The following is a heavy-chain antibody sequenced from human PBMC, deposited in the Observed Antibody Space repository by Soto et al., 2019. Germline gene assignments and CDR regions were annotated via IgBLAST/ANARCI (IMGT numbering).Heavy chain of an antibody. V-gene: IGHV1-69*12. D-gene: IGHD2-21*01. J-gene: IGHJ6*02. CDR1: GGTFSSYT. CDR2: IIPTFGTA. Sequence: QVQLVQSGAEVKKPGSSVKVSCKASGGTFSSYTISWVRQAPGQGLEGMGGIIPTFGTADYAQKFQGRVTITADESTSTGYMELSSLRSEDTALYCCAGPTCGAACYYYGMDVWGQGTAVTVSS. CDR3: AGPTCGAACYYYGMDV.